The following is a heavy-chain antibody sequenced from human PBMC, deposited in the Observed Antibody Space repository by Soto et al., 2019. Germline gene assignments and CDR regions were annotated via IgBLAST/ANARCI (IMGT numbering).Heavy chain of an antibody. CDR3: ARDLVGAELDF. V-gene: IGHV1-46*01. D-gene: IGHD1-26*01. CDR2: INPRDGYT. CDR1: GYSFTSYY. Sequence: ASVKVSCKASGYSFTSYYMHWVRQAPRQRLEWMGMINPRDGYTTYAQKFQGRVTMTRDTSTSTVNMQLTSLTSEDTAVYFCARDLVGAELDFWG. J-gene: IGHJ5*01.